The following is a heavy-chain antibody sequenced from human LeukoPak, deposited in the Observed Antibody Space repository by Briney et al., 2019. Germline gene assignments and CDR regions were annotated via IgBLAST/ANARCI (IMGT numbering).Heavy chain of an antibody. J-gene: IGHJ3*02. CDR1: GGSISSGSYY. V-gene: IGHV4-61*02. D-gene: IGHD3-10*01. Sequence: TLSLTCTVSGGSISSGSYYWSWIRQPAGKGLEWIGRIYTSGSTHYNPSLKSRVTISVDTSKSQFSLKLSSVTAADTAVYYCATEITYYYGSGPNFDIWGQGTMVTVSS. CDR2: IYTSGST. CDR3: ATEITYYYGSGPNFDI.